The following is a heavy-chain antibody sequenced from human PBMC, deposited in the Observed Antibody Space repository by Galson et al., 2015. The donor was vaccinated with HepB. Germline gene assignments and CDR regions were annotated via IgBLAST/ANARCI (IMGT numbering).Heavy chain of an antibody. Sequence: SLRLSCAASGFTFSSYGMHWVRQAPGKGLEWVAVISYDGSNKYYADSVKGRFTISRDNSKNTLYLQMNSLRAEDTAVYYCAKDSFGKIVGGTRGAFDYWGQGTLVTVSS. V-gene: IGHV3-30*18. CDR3: AKDSFGKIVGGTRGAFDY. D-gene: IGHD1-26*01. CDR1: GFTFSSYG. J-gene: IGHJ4*02. CDR2: ISYDGSNK.